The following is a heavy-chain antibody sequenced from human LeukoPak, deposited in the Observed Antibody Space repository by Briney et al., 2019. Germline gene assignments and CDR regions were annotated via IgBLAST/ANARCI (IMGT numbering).Heavy chain of an antibody. CDR3: AKTHGRASIVGATSNFDY. D-gene: IGHD1-26*01. Sequence: SVKVSCKASGGTFSSYAISWVRQAPGQGLEWMGGIIPIFGTANYAQKFQGRVTITADESTSTAYMELRSLRSDDTAVYYCAKTHGRASIVGATSNFDYWGQGTLVTVSS. V-gene: IGHV1-69*13. CDR2: IIPIFGTA. J-gene: IGHJ4*02. CDR1: GGTFSSYA.